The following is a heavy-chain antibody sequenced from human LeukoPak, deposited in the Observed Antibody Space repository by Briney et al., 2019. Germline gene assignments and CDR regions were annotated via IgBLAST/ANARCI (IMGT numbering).Heavy chain of an antibody. V-gene: IGHV1-8*01. CDR1: GYTFTSYD. CDR3: ARPTKITMLRGGGYNWFDP. Sequence: GASVKVSCKASGYTFTSYDITWVRQATGQGLEWMGWMNPDSGNTGYAQRFLGRVTMTRDTSINTAYMELSSLRSEDTAVYYCARPTKITMLRGGGYNWFDPWGQGTLVTVSS. D-gene: IGHD3-10*01. CDR2: MNPDSGNT. J-gene: IGHJ5*02.